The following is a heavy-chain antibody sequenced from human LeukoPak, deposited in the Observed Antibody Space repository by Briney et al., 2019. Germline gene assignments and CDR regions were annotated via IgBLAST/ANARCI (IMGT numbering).Heavy chain of an antibody. V-gene: IGHV4-59*08. CDR1: GGSISSYY. D-gene: IGHD1-26*01. J-gene: IGHJ4*02. CDR3: ARRELGSPFDY. Sequence: SETLSLTCTVSGGSISSYYWSWIRQPPGKGLEWIGYIYYSGSTNYNPSLKSRVTISVDTSKNQFSLKLSSVTATDTAVYYCARRELGSPFDYWGQGTLVTVSS. CDR2: IYYSGST.